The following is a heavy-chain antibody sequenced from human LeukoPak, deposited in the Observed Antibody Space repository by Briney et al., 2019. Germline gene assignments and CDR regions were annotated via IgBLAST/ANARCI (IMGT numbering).Heavy chain of an antibody. CDR2: INHSGST. J-gene: IGHJ4*02. CDR1: GGSFSGYY. D-gene: IGHD3-10*01. Sequence: ASETLSLTCAVYGGSFSGYYWSWIRQLPGKGLEWIGEINHSGSTNYNPSLKSRVTISVDTSKNQFSLKLSSVTAADTAVYYCASVRGVNPYYFDYWGQGTLVTVSS. CDR3: ASVRGVNPYYFDY. V-gene: IGHV4-34*01.